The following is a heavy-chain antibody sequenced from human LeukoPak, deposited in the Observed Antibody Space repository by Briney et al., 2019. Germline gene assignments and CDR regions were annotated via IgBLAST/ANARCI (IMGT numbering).Heavy chain of an antibody. CDR2: ISSSSSYI. D-gene: IGHD2-2*01. V-gene: IGHV3-21*01. CDR1: GFTFSSYS. J-gene: IGHJ4*02. CDR3: ARGCTSASCYDY. Sequence: GGSLRLSCAASGFTFSSYSMNWVRQAPGKGLEWVSSISSSSSYIYYADSVKGRFTISRDNAKNSLYLQMNSLGAEDTAVYYCARGCTSASCYDYWGQGTLVTVSS.